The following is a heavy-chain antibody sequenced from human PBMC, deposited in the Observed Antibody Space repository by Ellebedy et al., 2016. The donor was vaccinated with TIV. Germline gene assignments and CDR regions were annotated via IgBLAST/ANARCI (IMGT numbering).Heavy chain of an antibody. D-gene: IGHD2-2*02. CDR3: ARHGCSSTSCYTLMRGTNWFDP. J-gene: IGHJ5*02. Sequence: SETLSLXCTVSGGSISSYYWSWIRQPPGKGLEWIGYIYYSGSTNYNPSLKSRVTISVDTSKNQFSLKLSSVTAADTAVYYCARHGCSSTSCYTLMRGTNWFDPWGQGTLVTVSS. CDR1: GGSISSYY. V-gene: IGHV4-59*01. CDR2: IYYSGST.